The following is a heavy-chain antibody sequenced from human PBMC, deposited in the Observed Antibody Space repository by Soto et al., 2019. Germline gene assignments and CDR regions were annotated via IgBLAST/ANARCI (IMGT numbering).Heavy chain of an antibody. Sequence: VGSLRLSCAASGFDFYYYNMNWVRQAPGRGLEWVSSISGTGIDIHFADSVKGRFVISRDNAKTSLYLQMNSLRPEDTAVYYCARERVVNYTDYYFDYWGHGTLVTVSS. CDR2: ISGTGIDI. CDR3: ARERVVNYTDYYFDY. CDR1: GFDFYYYN. D-gene: IGHD3-16*02. J-gene: IGHJ4*01. V-gene: IGHV3-21*01.